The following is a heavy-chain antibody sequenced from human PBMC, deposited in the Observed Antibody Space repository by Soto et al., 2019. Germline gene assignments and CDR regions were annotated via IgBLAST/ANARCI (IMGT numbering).Heavy chain of an antibody. CDR2: TSAYNGYT. CDR1: GYNMTSYG. J-gene: IGHJ4*02. CDR3: AXXYYXXXTFGSAY. Sequence: QVQLVQSGGEVKKPGASVKVSCKTSGYNMTSYGISWVRQAPGQGLEWMGWTSAYNGYTDYAQKFQGRVTMTTDTXTSIAYMELRSLRSDDTAVYYCAXXYYXXXTFGSAYWGQGTLVTVSS. D-gene: IGHD3-10*01. V-gene: IGHV1-18*01.